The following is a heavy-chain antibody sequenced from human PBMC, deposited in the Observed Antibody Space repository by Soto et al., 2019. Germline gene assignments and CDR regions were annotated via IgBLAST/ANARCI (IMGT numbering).Heavy chain of an antibody. CDR2: IWFDGGAR. V-gene: IGHV3-33*01. D-gene: IGHD5-12*01. J-gene: IGHJ4*02. Sequence: GGSLRLSCAASGFIFSDFGMHWVRQAPGKGLEWVALIWFDGGARHYADSVKGRFSTSRDNSRNMVYLEMNSLKDEDTAVYYCARKGFSGYNWAPDCWGQGTLVTVSS. CDR3: ARKGFSGYNWAPDC. CDR1: GFIFSDFG.